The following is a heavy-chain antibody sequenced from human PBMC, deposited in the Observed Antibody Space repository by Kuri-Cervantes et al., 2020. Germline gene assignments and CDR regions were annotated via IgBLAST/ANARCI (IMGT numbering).Heavy chain of an antibody. CDR1: GFTVSTNY. CDR2: IYSDGAT. V-gene: IGHV3-53*01. Sequence: GESLKISCAASGFTVSTNYMSWVRQAPGKGLEWVSVIYSDGATYYADSVKGRFTVSRGTSTNTLYLQMNSLRVEDTAVYYCSRDQAGASFYWGQGTLVTVSS. J-gene: IGHJ4*02. CDR3: SRDQAGASFY. D-gene: IGHD1-26*01.